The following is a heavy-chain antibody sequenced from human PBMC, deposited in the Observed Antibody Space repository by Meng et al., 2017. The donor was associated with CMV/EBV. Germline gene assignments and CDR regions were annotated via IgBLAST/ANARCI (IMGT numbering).Heavy chain of an antibody. J-gene: IGHJ6*02. Sequence: GESLKISCAASGFTVSSNYMSCVRQAPGKGLEWVSVIYSGGSTYYADSVKGRFTISRDNSKNTLYLQMNSLRAEDTAVYYCTLTQDYYYGMDVWGQGTTVTVSS. CDR2: IYSGGST. CDR3: TLTQDYYYGMDV. CDR1: GFTVSSNY. D-gene: IGHD2-15*01. V-gene: IGHV3-53*01.